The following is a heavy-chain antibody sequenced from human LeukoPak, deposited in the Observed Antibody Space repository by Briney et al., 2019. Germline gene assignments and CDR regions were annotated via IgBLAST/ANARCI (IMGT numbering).Heavy chain of an antibody. J-gene: IGHJ4*02. D-gene: IGHD1-26*01. V-gene: IGHV1-8*03. CDR1: GYTSTSYD. CDR2: MNPNSGNT. CDR3: ARISSRGYSGSYYLGY. Sequence: GASVKVSCKASGYTSTSYDINWVRQATGQGLERMGWMNPNSGNTGYAQKFQGRVTITRNTSISTAYMELSSLRSEDTAVYYCARISSRGYSGSYYLGYWGQGTLVTVSS.